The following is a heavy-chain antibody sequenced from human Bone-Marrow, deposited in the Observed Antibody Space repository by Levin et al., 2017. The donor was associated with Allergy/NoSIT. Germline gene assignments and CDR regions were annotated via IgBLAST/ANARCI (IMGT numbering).Heavy chain of an antibody. Sequence: PSETLSLTCTVSGGSISSSSYYWGWIRQPPGKGLEWIGSIYYSGSTYYNPSLKSRVTISVDTSKNQFSLKLSSVTAADTAVYYCARADILTGYPYYWGQGTLVTVSS. V-gene: IGHV4-39*07. CDR3: ARADILTGYPYY. J-gene: IGHJ4*02. D-gene: IGHD3-9*01. CDR1: GGSISSSSYY. CDR2: IYYSGST.